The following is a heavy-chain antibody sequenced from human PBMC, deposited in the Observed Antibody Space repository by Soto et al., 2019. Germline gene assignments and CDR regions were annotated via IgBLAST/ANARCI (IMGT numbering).Heavy chain of an antibody. CDR2: IIPIFGTA. D-gene: IGHD2-21*02. CDR1: GGTFSSYA. CDR3: ARASYCGGDCYLPFDY. J-gene: IGHJ4*02. Sequence: SVKVSCKASGGTFSSYAISWVRQAPGQGLEWMGGIIPIFGTANYAQKFQGRVTITADESTSTAYMELSSLRSEDTAVYYCARASYCGGDCYLPFDYWGQGTLVTVSS. V-gene: IGHV1-69*13.